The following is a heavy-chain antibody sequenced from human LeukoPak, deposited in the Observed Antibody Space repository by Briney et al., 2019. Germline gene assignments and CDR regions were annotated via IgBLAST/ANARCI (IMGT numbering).Heavy chain of an antibody. CDR1: GGSISSYY. CDR3: ARSVAVAGSYYFDY. D-gene: IGHD6-19*01. V-gene: IGHV4-59*01. CDR2: IYYSGST. J-gene: IGHJ4*02. Sequence: SETLSLTCTVSGGSISSYYWSWIRQPPGKGLEWIGYIYYSGSTNYNPSLKSRVTISVDTSKNQFSLKLSSVTAADTAVYYCARSVAVAGSYYFDYWGQGTLVTVSS.